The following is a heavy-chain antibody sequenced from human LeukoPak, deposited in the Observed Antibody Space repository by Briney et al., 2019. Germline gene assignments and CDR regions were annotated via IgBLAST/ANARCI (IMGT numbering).Heavy chain of an antibody. CDR3: ARGTPTTYGMDV. D-gene: IGHD2-2*01. CDR1: GGSISSGGYS. V-gene: IGHV4-30-2*01. CDR2: TYHSGST. J-gene: IGHJ6*02. Sequence: ASQTLSLTCAVSGGSISSGGYSWSWIRQPPGKGLEWIGYTYHSGSTNYNPSLKSRVTISVDTSKNQFSLKLSSVTAADTAVYYCARGTPTTYGMDVWGQGTTVTVSS.